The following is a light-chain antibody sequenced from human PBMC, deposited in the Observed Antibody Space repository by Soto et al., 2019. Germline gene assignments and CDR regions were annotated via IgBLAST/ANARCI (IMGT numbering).Light chain of an antibody. CDR3: QQFNRYPPT. CDR1: QGISSA. J-gene: IGKJ4*01. Sequence: AIQLTQSPSSLSASVGDRVTITCRASQGISSALAWYQQKPGKAPKLLIYDASRLESGVPSRFSGSGSGTEFTLTISRLQAEDFATYYWQQFNRYPPTFGGGTKVEIK. CDR2: DAS. V-gene: IGKV1-13*02.